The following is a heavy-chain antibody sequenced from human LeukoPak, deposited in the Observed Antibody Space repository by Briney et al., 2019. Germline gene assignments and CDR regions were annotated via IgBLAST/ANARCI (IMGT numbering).Heavy chain of an antibody. J-gene: IGHJ4*02. D-gene: IGHD3-9*01. CDR1: GGSFSGHY. CDR3: ARVEGIYDILTGYYY. V-gene: IGHV4-34*01. Sequence: SETLSLTCAVYGGSFSGHYWGWIRQPPGKGLEWIGEINHSGNTNYNPSLKSRVTISVDTSKNQLSLKLSSVTAADTAVYYCARVEGIYDILTGYYYWGQGTLVTVSS. CDR2: INHSGNT.